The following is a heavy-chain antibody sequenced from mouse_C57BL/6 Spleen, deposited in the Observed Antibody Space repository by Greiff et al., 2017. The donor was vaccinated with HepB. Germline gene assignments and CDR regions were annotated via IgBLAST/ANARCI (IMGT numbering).Heavy chain of an antibody. V-gene: IGHV1-64*01. J-gene: IGHJ1*03. D-gene: IGHD4-1*01. CDR1: GYAFSSSW. Sequence: QVQLQQSGPELVKPGASVKISCKASGYAFSSSWMNWVKQRPGKGLEWIGMIHPNSGSTNYNEKFKSKATLTVDKSSSTAYMQLSSLTSEDSAVYYCARQALTGYWYFEVWGTGTTVTVSS. CDR3: ARQALTGYWYFEV. CDR2: IHPNSGST.